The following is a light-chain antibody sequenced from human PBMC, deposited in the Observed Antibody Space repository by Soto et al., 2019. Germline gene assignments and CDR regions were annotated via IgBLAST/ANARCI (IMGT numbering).Light chain of an antibody. CDR1: SSDVGRYNY. V-gene: IGLV2-14*01. Sequence: QSVLTQPASVSGSPGQSITISCTGTSSDVGRYNYVSWYQQYPGKAPKLLIYDVTNRPSGVSNRFSGSKSGNTASLTISGLQAEDEADFYCSSYTTSSTDVFGTGTKLTVL. J-gene: IGLJ1*01. CDR3: SSYTTSSTDV. CDR2: DVT.